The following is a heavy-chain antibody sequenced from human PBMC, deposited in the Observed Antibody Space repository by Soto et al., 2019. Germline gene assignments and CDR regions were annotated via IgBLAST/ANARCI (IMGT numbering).Heavy chain of an antibody. CDR2: IYHSGST. D-gene: IGHD6-6*01. V-gene: IGHV4-4*02. Sequence: PSETLSLTCAVSGGSISSSNWWSWVRQPQGKGLEWIGEIYHSGSTNYNPSLKSRVTISVDKSKNQFSLKLSSVTAADTAVYYCARDVSVDSSSSGLDYWGQGTLVTVSS. CDR3: ARDVSVDSSSSGLDY. CDR1: GGSISSSNW. J-gene: IGHJ4*02.